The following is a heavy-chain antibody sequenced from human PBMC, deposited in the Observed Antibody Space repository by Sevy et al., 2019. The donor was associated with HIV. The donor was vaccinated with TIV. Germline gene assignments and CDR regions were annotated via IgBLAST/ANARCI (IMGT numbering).Heavy chain of an antibody. J-gene: IGHJ4*02. CDR1: GFTFNNAW. CDR2: IKSKIDGETT. D-gene: IGHD3-22*01. Sequence: GGSLRLSCAVSGFTFNNAWMNWVRQAPGTGLQWVGLIKSKIDGETTDYAAPLNGIFTISRDDSKNPLFLQMNSLKIEDTAVYYCATAPGYYDSAPFDYWGPGTLVTVSS. CDR3: ATAPGYYDSAPFDY. V-gene: IGHV3-15*01.